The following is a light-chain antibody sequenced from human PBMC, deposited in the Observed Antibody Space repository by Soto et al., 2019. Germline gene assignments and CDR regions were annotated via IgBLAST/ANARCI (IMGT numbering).Light chain of an antibody. CDR3: RQYGSSPRYT. Sequence: EIVLTQSPGTLSLSPGERATLSCRASQSVSSSYLAWYQQKPGQAPRLLIYGASSRATGIPDRFSGSGSGKDFTLTISRLEPEDFALYYCRQYGSSPRYTFGQGTKLEIK. V-gene: IGKV3-20*01. J-gene: IGKJ2*01. CDR1: QSVSSSY. CDR2: GAS.